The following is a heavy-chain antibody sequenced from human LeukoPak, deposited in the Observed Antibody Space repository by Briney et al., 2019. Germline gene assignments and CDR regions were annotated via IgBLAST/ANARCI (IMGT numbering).Heavy chain of an antibody. CDR2: IRYGGSHK. J-gene: IGHJ4*02. CDR1: GFTFSSSG. D-gene: IGHD3/OR15-3a*01. Sequence: PGGSLRLSCAASGFTFSSSGMHWVRQAPGKGLEWVAFIRYGGSHKYYADSVKGRFTISRDNSKNTLFLQMNSLRAEDTAVYYCAKDPDFSADYWGQGTLVTVSS. CDR3: AKDPDFSADY. V-gene: IGHV3-30*02.